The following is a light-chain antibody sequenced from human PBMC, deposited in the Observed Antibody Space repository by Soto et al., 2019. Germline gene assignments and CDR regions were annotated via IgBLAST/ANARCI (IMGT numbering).Light chain of an antibody. CDR3: QQYKSYS. Sequence: DIQMTQSPSTLSASVGDKITITCRANQSVSTWLAWYQQPPGKAPSLLIYRASTLESGVPSRFSGSGSGTGFTLTISCLQPDDFATYYCQQYKSYSFGGGTKV. V-gene: IGKV1-5*03. CDR1: QSVSTW. CDR2: RAS. J-gene: IGKJ4*01.